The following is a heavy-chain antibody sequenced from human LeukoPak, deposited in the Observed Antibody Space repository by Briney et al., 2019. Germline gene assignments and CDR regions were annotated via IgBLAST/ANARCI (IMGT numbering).Heavy chain of an antibody. D-gene: IGHD5-18*01. Sequence: GGSLRLFCAASGFTFSSYWMHWVRQAPGKGLVWFSRINSDGSSTSYADSVKGRFTISRDNAKNTLYLQMNSLRAEDTAVYYCARGSSGYSYGYFDYWGQGTLVTVSS. CDR3: ARGSSGYSYGYFDY. CDR2: INSDGSST. CDR1: GFTFSSYW. J-gene: IGHJ4*02. V-gene: IGHV3-74*01.